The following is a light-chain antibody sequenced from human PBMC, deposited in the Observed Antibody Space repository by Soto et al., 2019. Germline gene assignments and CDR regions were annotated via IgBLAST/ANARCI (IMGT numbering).Light chain of an antibody. CDR2: DAS. V-gene: IGKV1-5*01. CDR3: QQAKSFPIT. CDR1: QSINNR. Sequence: IQMTQSPSTLSASIGDRVTITCLASQSINNRLAWYQQMPGKAPNLLIYDASTLESGVPSRFRGSGSETDFTLTISSLQPEDFATYYCQQAKSFPITFGQGTRLEIK. J-gene: IGKJ5*01.